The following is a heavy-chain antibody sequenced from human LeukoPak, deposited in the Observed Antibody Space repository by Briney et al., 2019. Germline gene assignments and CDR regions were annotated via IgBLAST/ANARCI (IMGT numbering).Heavy chain of an antibody. CDR1: GYTFTSYY. CDR2: INPSGGSP. V-gene: IGHV1-46*01. CDR3: ARETDYYDSSGLGALDAFDI. Sequence: ASVKVSCKASGYTFTSYYMHWVRQAPGQGLEWMGIINPSGGSPSYAQKFQGRVTMTRDTSTSTVYMELSSLRSEDTAVYYCARETDYYDSSGLGALDAFDIWGRGTMVTVSS. D-gene: IGHD3-22*01. J-gene: IGHJ3*02.